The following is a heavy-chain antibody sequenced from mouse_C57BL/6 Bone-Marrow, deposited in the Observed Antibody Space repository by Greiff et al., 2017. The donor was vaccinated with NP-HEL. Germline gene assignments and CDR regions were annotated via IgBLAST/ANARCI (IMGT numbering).Heavy chain of an antibody. CDR1: GFTFSSYG. V-gene: IGHV5-6*01. CDR2: ISSGGSYT. J-gene: IGHJ2*01. D-gene: IGHD2-3*01. Sequence: EVKLVESGGDLVKPGGSLKLSCAASGFTFSSYGMSWVRQTPDKRLEWVATISSGGSYTYYPDSVKGRFTISRDNAKNTLYLQMSCLKSEDTAMYYCARHDGYTYYFDYWGQGTTLTVSS. CDR3: ARHDGYTYYFDY.